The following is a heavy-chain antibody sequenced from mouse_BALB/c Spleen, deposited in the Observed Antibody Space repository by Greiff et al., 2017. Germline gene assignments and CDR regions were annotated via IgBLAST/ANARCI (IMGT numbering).Heavy chain of an antibody. CDR1: GYSITSDYA. CDR2: ISYSGST. CDR3: AREKYYYGSNWYFDV. J-gene: IGHJ1*01. V-gene: IGHV3-2*02. D-gene: IGHD1-1*01. Sequence: EVQRVESGPGLVKPSQSLSLTCTVTGYSITSDYAWNWIRQFPGNKLEWMGYISYSGSTSYNPSLKSRISITRDTSKNQFFLQLNSVTTEDTATYYCAREKYYYGSNWYFDVWGAGTTVTVSS.